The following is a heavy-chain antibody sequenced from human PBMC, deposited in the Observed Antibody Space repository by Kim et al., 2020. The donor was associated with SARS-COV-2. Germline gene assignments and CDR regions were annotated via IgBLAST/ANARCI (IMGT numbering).Heavy chain of an antibody. J-gene: IGHJ4*02. CDR3: ARVSSGGYYYFDY. V-gene: IGHV3-21*01. Sequence: GGSLRLSCAASGFTFSSYSMNWVRQAPGKGLEWVSSISSSSSYIYYADSVKGRFTISRDNAKNSLYLQMNSLRAEDTAVYYCARVSSGGYYYFDYWGQGTLVTVSS. CDR2: ISSSSSYI. CDR1: GFTFSSYS. D-gene: IGHD3-22*01.